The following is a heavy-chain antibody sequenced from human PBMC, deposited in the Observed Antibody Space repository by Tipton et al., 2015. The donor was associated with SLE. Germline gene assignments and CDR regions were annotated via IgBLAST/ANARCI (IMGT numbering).Heavy chain of an antibody. CDR2: IYYTGSS. CDR1: GGSIGTYY. CDR3: ARVLSGRRLFDY. V-gene: IGHV4-59*01. Sequence: TLSLTCSVSGGSIGTYYWSWIRQPPGKGLEWIGYIYYTGSSSYNPSLKSRVTMSIDTSKNQFSLKLSSVTAADAGVYFCARVLSGRRLFDYWGQGTVVTVSS. D-gene: IGHD1-26*01. J-gene: IGHJ4*02.